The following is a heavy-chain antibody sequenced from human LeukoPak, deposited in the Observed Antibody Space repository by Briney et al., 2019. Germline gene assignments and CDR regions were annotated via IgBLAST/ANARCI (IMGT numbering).Heavy chain of an antibody. CDR3: ATGGRDGYNYHY. Sequence: GASVKVSCTVSGYTLTELSMHWVRQAPGKGLEWMGGFDPEDGETIYAQKFQGRVTMTEDTSTDTAYMELSSLRSEDTAVYYCATGGRDGYNYHYWGQGTLVTVSS. J-gene: IGHJ4*02. CDR1: GYTLTELS. CDR2: FDPEDGET. D-gene: IGHD5-24*01. V-gene: IGHV1-24*01.